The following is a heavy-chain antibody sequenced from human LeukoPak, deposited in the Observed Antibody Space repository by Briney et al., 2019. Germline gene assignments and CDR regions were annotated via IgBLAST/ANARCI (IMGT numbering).Heavy chain of an antibody. Sequence: SETLSLTCTVFGGSISSYYWSWIRQFPGKGREWIGYIYYRGSTTSLNPSLKSRVAISLDTSKNQFSLMLSSVTAADTGVYYCARRDSSRWREGSFDIWGQGTMVTVSS. V-gene: IGHV4-59*01. D-gene: IGHD3-10*01. J-gene: IGHJ3*02. CDR2: IYYRGSTT. CDR3: ARRDSSRWREGSFDI. CDR1: GGSISSYY.